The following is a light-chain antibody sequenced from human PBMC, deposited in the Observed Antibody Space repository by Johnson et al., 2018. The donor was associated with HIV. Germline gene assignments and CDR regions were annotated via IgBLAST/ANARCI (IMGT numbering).Light chain of an antibody. V-gene: IGLV1-51*01. Sequence: QSVLTQPPSVSAAPGQKVTISCSGSSSNIGNNYVSWYQQLPGTAPKLLIYDNNKRPSGIPDRFSGSKSGTSATLGFTGLQTGDEADYYCGTWDSSLSAVLFGTGTKVTVL. CDR3: GTWDSSLSAVL. J-gene: IGLJ1*01. CDR2: DNN. CDR1: SSNIGNNY.